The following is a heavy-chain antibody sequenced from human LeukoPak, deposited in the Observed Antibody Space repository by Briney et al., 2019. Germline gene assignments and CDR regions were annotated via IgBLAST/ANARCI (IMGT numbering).Heavy chain of an antibody. J-gene: IGHJ4*02. CDR3: ARDSREYYYDSSGYFNFDY. V-gene: IGHV1-69*13. CDR1: GGTFISYA. D-gene: IGHD3-22*01. Sequence: SVKVSCKASGGTFISYAISWVRQAPGQGLEWMGGIIPIFGTANYAQKFQGRVTITADESTSTAYMELSSLRSEDTAVYHCARDSREYYYDSSGYFNFDYWGQGTLVTVSS. CDR2: IIPIFGTA.